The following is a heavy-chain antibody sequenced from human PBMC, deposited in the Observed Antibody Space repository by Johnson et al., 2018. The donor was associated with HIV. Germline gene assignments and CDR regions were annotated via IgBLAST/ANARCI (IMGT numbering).Heavy chain of an antibody. CDR1: GFTFSDYY. Sequence: QMQLVESGGGLVKPGGSLRLSCAASGFTFSDYYMSWIRQAPGKGLEWVSYISSSGSTIYYADSVKGRFTISRDNSKNTLYLQMNSLRAEDTAVYYCAKVRVIIAAPRGGAFDIWGQGTMVTVSS. D-gene: IGHD6-6*01. J-gene: IGHJ3*02. V-gene: IGHV3-11*01. CDR3: AKVRVIIAAPRGGAFDI. CDR2: ISSSGSTI.